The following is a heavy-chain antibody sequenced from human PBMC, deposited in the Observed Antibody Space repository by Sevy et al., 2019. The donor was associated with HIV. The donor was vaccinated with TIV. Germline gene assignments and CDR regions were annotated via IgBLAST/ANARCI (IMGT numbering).Heavy chain of an antibody. CDR2: IKQDGSEK. CDR3: ARDTSASYYDSSGYYPPRLGAFDI. D-gene: IGHD3-22*01. J-gene: IGHJ3*02. Sequence: GGSLRLSCAASGFTFSSYWMSLVRQAPGKGLEWVANIKQDGSEKYYVDSVKGRFTISRDNAKNSLYLQMNSLRAEDTAVYYCARDTSASYYDSSGYYPPRLGAFDIWGQGTMVTVSS. CDR1: GFTFSSYW. V-gene: IGHV3-7*03.